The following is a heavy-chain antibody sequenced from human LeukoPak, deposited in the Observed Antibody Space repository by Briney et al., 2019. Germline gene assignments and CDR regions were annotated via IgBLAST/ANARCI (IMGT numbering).Heavy chain of an antibody. J-gene: IGHJ4*02. CDR3: ARESIAVAGAPFDY. D-gene: IGHD6-19*01. CDR1: GFTFSSYE. Sequence: AGGSLRLSCAASGFTFSSYEMNWVRQAPGKGLEWVSYISSGSTIYDADSVKGRFTISRDNAKNSLYLQMNRLRAEDTAVYYCARESIAVAGAPFDYWGQGTLVTVS. CDR2: ISSGSTI. V-gene: IGHV3-48*03.